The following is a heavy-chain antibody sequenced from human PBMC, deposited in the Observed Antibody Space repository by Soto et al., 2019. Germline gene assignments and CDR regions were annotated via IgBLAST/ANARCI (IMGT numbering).Heavy chain of an antibody. Sequence: QVQLVQSGAEVKKPGSSVKVSCKASGDIFSNYGLSWVRQAPGQGLECVGGIVPLSGIAKYAQKFQGRVTITADESTSTTYMELTNLQSDDTAILFCASGIAVDRFEFWGQGTLVTVSS. CDR1: GDIFSNYG. D-gene: IGHD6-19*01. CDR2: IVPLSGIA. V-gene: IGHV1-69*01. CDR3: ASGIAVDRFEF. J-gene: IGHJ4*02.